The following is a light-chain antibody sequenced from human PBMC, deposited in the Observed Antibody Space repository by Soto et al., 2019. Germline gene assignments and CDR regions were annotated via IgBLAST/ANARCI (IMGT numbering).Light chain of an antibody. CDR2: GAS. V-gene: IGKV3-20*01. J-gene: IGKJ1*01. Sequence: EIVLTQSPGTLSLSPGERATLSCRASQSVSSSYLAWYQQKPGQAPRLLIYGASSRATGIPDRFSGSGSGTDFPLTISRLEPEDFAVYSCPQYASSPQTFGHGTKVDIK. CDR1: QSVSSSY. CDR3: PQYASSPQT.